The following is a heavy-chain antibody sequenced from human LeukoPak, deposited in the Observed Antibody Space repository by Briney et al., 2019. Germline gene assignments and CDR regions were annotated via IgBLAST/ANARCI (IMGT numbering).Heavy chain of an antibody. CDR2: LSPSVDT. V-gene: IGHV4-61*02. CDR1: GGSISTGGYY. Sequence: SETLSLTCSVSGGSISTGGYYWTWIRQPAGKELEWIGRLSPSVDTIYNPSLTSRVTISVDTPRNQSSLKLTSLTAADTAMYYCAQSHGWPGFDFWSQGALVTVSS. D-gene: IGHD6-19*01. CDR3: AQSHGWPGFDF. J-gene: IGHJ4*02.